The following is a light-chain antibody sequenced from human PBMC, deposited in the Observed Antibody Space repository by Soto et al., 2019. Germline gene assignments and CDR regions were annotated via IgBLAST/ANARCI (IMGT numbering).Light chain of an antibody. CDR3: SSYTTSYTVV. CDR2: EVS. Sequence: ALTQPASVSGSPGQSITISCIGTSSDVGVYNYVSWYQQHPGKAPKLMIYEVSNRPSGVSNRFSGSKSDTTASLTISGLQAEDEADYYCSSYTTSYTVVFGGGTKVTVL. CDR1: SSDVGVYNY. V-gene: IGLV2-14*01. J-gene: IGLJ2*01.